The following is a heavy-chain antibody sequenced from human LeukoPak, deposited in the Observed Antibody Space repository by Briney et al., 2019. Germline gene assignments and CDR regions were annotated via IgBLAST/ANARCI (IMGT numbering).Heavy chain of an antibody. V-gene: IGHV4-59*12. CDR2: IYYRGST. D-gene: IGHD1-1*01. CDR3: AGDRGTWNDDGFDY. CDR1: GDSISSDY. J-gene: IGHJ4*02. Sequence: SETLSLTCTVSGDSISSDYWSWIRQPPGKGLECIGYIYYRGSTNYNPSLKSRVTISVDTSKNQFSLKLSSVTAADTAVYYCAGDRGTWNDDGFDYWGQGTLVTVSS.